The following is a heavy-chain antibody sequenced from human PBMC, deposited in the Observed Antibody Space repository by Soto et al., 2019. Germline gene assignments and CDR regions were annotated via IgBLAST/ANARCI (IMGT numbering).Heavy chain of an antibody. J-gene: IGHJ4*02. D-gene: IGHD3-3*01. Sequence: SETLSLTCNVSGASISSSRYYWGWIRQPPGKGLEWIGTIYHTGNTYYNPSLKSRVTFSVDTSKSQFSLILSSVTAADTAVYYCTRQGGYDFWSGPTGHWGQGTLVTVSS. CDR1: GASISSSRYY. V-gene: IGHV4-39*01. CDR3: TRQGGYDFWSGPTGH. CDR2: IYHTGNT.